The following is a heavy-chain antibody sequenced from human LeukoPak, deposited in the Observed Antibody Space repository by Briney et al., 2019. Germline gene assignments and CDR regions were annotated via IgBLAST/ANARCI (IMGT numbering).Heavy chain of an antibody. Sequence: KPGGSLRLSCAASGFTFSSYSMNWVRQAPWKGLEWVSSISSSSSYIYYADSVKGRFTISRDNAKNSLYLQMNSLRAEDTAVYYCAREGLYSSSSGEFDYWGQGTLVTVSS. CDR2: ISSSSSYI. D-gene: IGHD6-6*01. J-gene: IGHJ4*02. V-gene: IGHV3-21*01. CDR1: GFTFSSYS. CDR3: AREGLYSSSSGEFDY.